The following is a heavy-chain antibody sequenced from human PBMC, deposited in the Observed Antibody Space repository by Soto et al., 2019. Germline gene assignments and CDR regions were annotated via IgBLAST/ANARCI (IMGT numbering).Heavy chain of an antibody. D-gene: IGHD6-19*01. V-gene: IGHV3-30-3*01. J-gene: IGHJ6*02. CDR3: AGEYSSGWDYYYYCMCI. CDR2: ISYDGSNK. CDR1: GFTFSSYA. Sequence: PGGSLRLSCAASGFTFSSYAMHWVRQAPGKGLEWVAVISYDGSNKYYADSVKGRFTISRDNSKNTLYLQMNSRRAEDTAVYYCAGEYSSGWDYYYYCMCIWGRGSTGTVSS.